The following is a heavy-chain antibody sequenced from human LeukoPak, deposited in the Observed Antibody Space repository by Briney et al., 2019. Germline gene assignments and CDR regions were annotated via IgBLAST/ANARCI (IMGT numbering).Heavy chain of an antibody. D-gene: IGHD3-22*01. CDR1: GGSISSDY. CDR3: ARDRVRDYYDSSGPKDAFDV. Sequence: SETLSLTCTVSGGSISSDYLSLIRQPPGKGLEWIGYIYYSGSTNYNPSLKSRVTISVDTSKNQFSLKLSSVTAADTAVYYCARDRVRDYYDSSGPKDAFDVWGQGTMVTVSS. V-gene: IGHV4-59*01. CDR2: IYYSGST. J-gene: IGHJ3*01.